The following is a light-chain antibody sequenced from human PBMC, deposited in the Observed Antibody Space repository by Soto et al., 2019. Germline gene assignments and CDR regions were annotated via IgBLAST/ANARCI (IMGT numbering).Light chain of an antibody. V-gene: IGKV1-5*01. J-gene: IGKJ1*01. CDR1: QSISSW. Sequence: DIQMTQSPSTLSASVGDRVTITCRASQSISSWLAWYQQKPGKAPKLLIYDASSLESGVPSRFSGSGSGTEFTLTISGVQPEDFATYYCQQYNSYSWTFGQGTKVDIK. CDR2: DAS. CDR3: QQYNSYSWT.